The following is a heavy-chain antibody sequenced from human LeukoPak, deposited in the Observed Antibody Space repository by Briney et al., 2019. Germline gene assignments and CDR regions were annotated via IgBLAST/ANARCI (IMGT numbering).Heavy chain of an antibody. CDR1: GGSISSYY. CDR2: IYYSEST. V-gene: IGHV4-30-4*01. J-gene: IGHJ4*02. CDR3: ARGGGPWSRWLQQKHFDY. Sequence: PSETLSLTCTVSGGSISSYYWSWIRQPPGKGLEWIGYIYYSESTYYNPSLKSRVTISVDTSKNQFSLRLSSVTAADTAVYYCARGGGPWSRWLQQKHFDYWGQGTLVTVSS. D-gene: IGHD5-24*01.